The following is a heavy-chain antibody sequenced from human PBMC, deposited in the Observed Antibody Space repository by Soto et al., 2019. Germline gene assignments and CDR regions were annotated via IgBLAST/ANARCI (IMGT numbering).Heavy chain of an antibody. CDR1: GFSLSTSGVG. Sequence: QITLKESGPTLVKPTQTLTLTCTFSGFSLSTSGVGVGWIRQPPGKALEWLALIYWDDDKRYSPSQKSRLTIPKDTSKNQLVLTRTNMDPVDTATYYCAHRLGGIGVAGTFDYWGQGTLVTVSS. J-gene: IGHJ4*02. V-gene: IGHV2-5*02. CDR2: IYWDDDK. CDR3: AHRLGGIGVAGTFDY. D-gene: IGHD6-19*01.